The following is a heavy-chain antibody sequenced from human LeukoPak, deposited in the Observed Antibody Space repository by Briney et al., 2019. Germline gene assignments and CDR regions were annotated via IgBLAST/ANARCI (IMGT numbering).Heavy chain of an antibody. CDR1: GFTFDDYG. Sequence: GGSLRLSCAASGFTFDDYGMNWVRQAPGKGLEWVSDISGSGGSTYYADSVKGRFTISRDNSKNTLYLQMNSLRAEDTAVYYCAKCKYGSGSFASGMDVWGQGTTVTVSS. J-gene: IGHJ6*02. CDR3: AKCKYGSGSFASGMDV. CDR2: ISGSGGST. D-gene: IGHD3-10*01. V-gene: IGHV3-23*01.